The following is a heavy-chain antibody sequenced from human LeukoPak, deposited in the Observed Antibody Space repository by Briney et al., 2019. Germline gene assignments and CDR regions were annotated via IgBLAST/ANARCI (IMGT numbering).Heavy chain of an antibody. Sequence: SQTLSLTCTVSGGSIRSDDYYWSWIRQPPGQGLEWIGNIFYTGNTHYNPSLQSRVTFSVDTSKNQFSLKLSSVTAADTAVYFCATVVVVAATNYYYYATDVWGQGTTVTVSS. CDR1: GGSIRSDDYY. CDR2: IFYTGNT. CDR3: ATVVVVAATNYYYYATDV. V-gene: IGHV4-30-4*01. D-gene: IGHD2-15*01. J-gene: IGHJ6*02.